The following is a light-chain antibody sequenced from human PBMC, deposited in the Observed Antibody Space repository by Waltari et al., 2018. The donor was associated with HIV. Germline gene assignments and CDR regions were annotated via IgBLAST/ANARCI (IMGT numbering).Light chain of an antibody. V-gene: IGKV3-20*01. CDR1: QGVSSTY. J-gene: IGKJ1*01. CDR2: GAS. Sequence: EIVLTQSPGTLSLSPGERATLSCRASQGVSSTYLDWYQQKPGQAPRLLIYGASSRATGIPDRFSGSGSVTDCTLTISRLEPEDFAVYYCQQYGSSPLTFGQGTKVEIK. CDR3: QQYGSSPLT.